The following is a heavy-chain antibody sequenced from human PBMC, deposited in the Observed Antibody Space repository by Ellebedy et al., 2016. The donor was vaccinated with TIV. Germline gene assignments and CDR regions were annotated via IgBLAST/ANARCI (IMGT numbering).Heavy chain of an antibody. D-gene: IGHD3-16*01. CDR1: GSTFSGYT. V-gene: IGHV3-21*01. CDR2: ISSSGTDI. Sequence: GESLKISXAASGSTFSGYTMNWVRQAPGKGLEWVSSISSSGTDIFYADSVKGRFTISRDNAKNSVYLQMNSLRAEDTAVYYCARGVGGTSLNWFDPWGQGTLVTVSP. J-gene: IGHJ5*02. CDR3: ARGVGGTSLNWFDP.